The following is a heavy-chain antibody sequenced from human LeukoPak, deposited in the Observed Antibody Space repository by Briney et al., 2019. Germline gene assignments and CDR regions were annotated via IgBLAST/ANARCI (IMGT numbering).Heavy chain of an antibody. CDR1: GGSISSYY. CDR2: IYYSGST. J-gene: IGHJ4*02. Sequence: TSETLSLTCTVSGGSISSYYWSWIRQPPGKGLEWIGYIYYSGSTNYNPSLKSRVTISVDTSKNQFSLKLSSVTAADTAVYYCARGWSYYDSSGYHYWGQGTLVTVSS. D-gene: IGHD3-22*01. CDR3: ARGWSYYDSSGYHY. V-gene: IGHV4-59*01.